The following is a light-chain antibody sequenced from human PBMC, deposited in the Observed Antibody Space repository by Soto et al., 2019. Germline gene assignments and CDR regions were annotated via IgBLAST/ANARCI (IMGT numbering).Light chain of an antibody. V-gene: IGKV1-9*01. CDR3: QQLTAHPLT. J-gene: IGKJ5*01. Sequence: IQVTQSPSFLSAAVADRGSITFRASQGTSSYLAWFQQKPGRAPKLLIYGASTLQSGVPARFSGSGSGTDFTLTISNLQPEDLAIYYCQQLTAHPLTFAEGTRLEIK. CDR2: GAS. CDR1: QGTSSY.